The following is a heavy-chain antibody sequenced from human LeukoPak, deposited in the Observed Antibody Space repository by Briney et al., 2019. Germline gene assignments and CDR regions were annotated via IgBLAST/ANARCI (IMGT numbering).Heavy chain of an antibody. Sequence: GGSLTLSCAASGFTFSSYAMHWLRQAPGKGLEYVSAISSNGGSTYYANSVKGRFTISRDNSKNTLYLQMGSPRAEDMAVYYCARGLAYCGGDCYQDTAYYFDYWGQGTLVTVSS. CDR3: ARGLAYCGGDCYQDTAYYFDY. CDR2: ISSNGGST. CDR1: GFTFSSYA. V-gene: IGHV3-64*01. J-gene: IGHJ4*02. D-gene: IGHD2-21*02.